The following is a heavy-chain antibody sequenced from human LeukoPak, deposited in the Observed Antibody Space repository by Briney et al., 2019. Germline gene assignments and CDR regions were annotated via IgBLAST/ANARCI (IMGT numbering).Heavy chain of an antibody. CDR3: ARDQGVVLYSDAYRFYSYYYMDV. Sequence: KASETLSLTCTDSGGPTRGSFWRWSRQPPGKGLEWVGNAYHNGTANYNVSLKSRVSISVDMSKNQISLKLRSVTAADTATYYCARDQGVVLYSDAYRFYSYYYMDVWGKGTTVTVSS. J-gene: IGHJ6*03. CDR1: GGPTRGSF. CDR2: AYHNGTA. D-gene: IGHD2-8*01. V-gene: IGHV4-59*01.